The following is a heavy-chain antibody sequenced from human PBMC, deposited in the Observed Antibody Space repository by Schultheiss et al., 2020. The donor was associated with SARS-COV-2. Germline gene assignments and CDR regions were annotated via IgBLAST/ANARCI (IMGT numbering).Heavy chain of an antibody. V-gene: IGHV1-69*04. CDR2: IIPIFGIA. Sequence: SVKVSCKASGGTFSSYAISWVRQDPGQGLEWMGRIIPIFGIANYAQKFQGRVTITADKSTSTAYMELSSLRSEDTAVYYCARDPDTAMVTVGMDVWGQGTTVTVSS. CDR3: ARDPDTAMVTVGMDV. D-gene: IGHD5-18*01. J-gene: IGHJ6*02. CDR1: GGTFSSYA.